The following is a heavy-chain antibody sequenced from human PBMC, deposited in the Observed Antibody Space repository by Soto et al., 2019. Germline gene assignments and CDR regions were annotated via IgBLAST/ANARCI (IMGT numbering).Heavy chain of an antibody. CDR2: IYYSGST. CDR3: AGGYCGGDCYSYNWFDP. J-gene: IGHJ5*02. V-gene: IGHV4-59*01. CDR1: GGSISSYY. D-gene: IGHD2-21*02. Sequence: QVQLQESGPGLVKPSETLSLTCTVSGGSISSYYWSWIRQPPGKGLEWIGYIYYSGSTNYNPSLKSRVTISVDTSKNQFSLKLSSVTAADTAVYYCAGGYCGGDCYSYNWFDPWGQGTLVTVSS.